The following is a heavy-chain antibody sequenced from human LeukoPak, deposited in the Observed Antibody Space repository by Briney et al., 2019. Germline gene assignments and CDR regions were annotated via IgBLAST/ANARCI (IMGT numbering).Heavy chain of an antibody. CDR2: ISLSGRT. J-gene: IGHJ5*02. V-gene: IGHV4-4*02. D-gene: IGHD6-19*01. CDR3: ARDPGSWIAVAGTYNWFDP. Sequence: PSGTLSLTCGVSGGSISSTNWWSWVRQPPGQGLEWIGEISLSGRTNYNPSLKSRVTISVDTSKNQFSLKLSSVTAADTAVYYCARDPGSWIAVAGTYNWFDPWGQGTLVTVSS. CDR1: GGSISSTNW.